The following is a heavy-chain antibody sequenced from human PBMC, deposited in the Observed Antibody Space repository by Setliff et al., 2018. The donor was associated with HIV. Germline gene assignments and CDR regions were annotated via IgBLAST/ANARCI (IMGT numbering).Heavy chain of an antibody. V-gene: IGHV1-24*01. CDR3: AIDMVGGWLRPMPDF. Sequence: RASVKVSCKVSGFTLREVSMHWVRQAPAKGLEWMGYFDPEDGETVYALKFQGRVTMTEDTSTDTAYMELSGLRSEDTAVYYCAIDMVGGWLRPMPDFWGPGTLVTVSS. CDR2: FDPEDGET. J-gene: IGHJ4*02. D-gene: IGHD2-2*01. CDR1: GFTLREVS.